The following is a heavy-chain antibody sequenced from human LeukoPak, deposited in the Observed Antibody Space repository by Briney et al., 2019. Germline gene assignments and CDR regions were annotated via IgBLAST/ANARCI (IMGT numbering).Heavy chain of an antibody. CDR1: GGSFSGYY. D-gene: IGHD2-2*01. CDR3: AREVVPAAIDY. J-gene: IGHJ4*02. V-gene: IGHV4-34*01. CDR2: INHSGST. Sequence: KPSETLSLTCAVYGGSFSGYYWSWIRQPPGKGLEWIGEINHSGSTNYNPSLESRVTISVDTSKNQFSLKLSSVTAADTAVYYCAREVVPAAIDYWGQGTLVTVSS.